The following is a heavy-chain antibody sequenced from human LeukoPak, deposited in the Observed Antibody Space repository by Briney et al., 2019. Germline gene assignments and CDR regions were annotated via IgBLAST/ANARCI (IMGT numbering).Heavy chain of an antibody. V-gene: IGHV4-4*02. CDR2: IYHSGST. J-gene: IGHJ6*03. CDR3: ARDYISIVVVPAAMTHYYYYMDV. Sequence: PSQTLSLTCAVSGGSISSSDWWSWVRQPPGKGLEWIGEIYHSGSTNYNPSLKSRVTISVDKSKNQFSLKLTSVTAADTAVYYCARDYISIVVVPAAMTHYYYYMDVWGKGTTVTVSS. D-gene: IGHD2-2*01. CDR1: GGSISSSDW.